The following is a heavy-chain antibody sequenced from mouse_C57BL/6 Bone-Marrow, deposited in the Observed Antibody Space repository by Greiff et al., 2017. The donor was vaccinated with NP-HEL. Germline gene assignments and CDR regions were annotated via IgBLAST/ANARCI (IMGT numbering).Heavy chain of an antibody. D-gene: IGHD1-2*01. V-gene: IGHV1-81*01. CDR2: IYPRSGIT. CDR3: ARGGTLLRRETFFGY. Sequence: QVQLKESGAELARPGASVKLSCKASGYPSPSPGISWVKQRTGQGLEWIGEIYPRSGITYSHGKFKGKATLTADKASSTAYMELRSLTSEDSAVYFCARGGTLLRRETFFGYWGQGTTLTVSS. J-gene: IGHJ2*01. CDR1: GYPSPSPG.